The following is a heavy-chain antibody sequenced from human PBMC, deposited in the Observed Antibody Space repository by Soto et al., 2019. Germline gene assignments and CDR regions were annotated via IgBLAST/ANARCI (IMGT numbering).Heavy chain of an antibody. Sequence: GGSLRLSCAASGFTFSSYGMHWVRQAPGKGLEWVAVIWYDGSNKYYADSVKGRFTISRDNSKNTLYLQMNSLRAEDTAVYYCARGPDSGDYRPDNWFDPWGQGTLVTVSS. V-gene: IGHV3-33*01. D-gene: IGHD4-17*01. CDR1: GFTFSSYG. CDR3: ARGPDSGDYRPDNWFDP. J-gene: IGHJ5*02. CDR2: IWYDGSNK.